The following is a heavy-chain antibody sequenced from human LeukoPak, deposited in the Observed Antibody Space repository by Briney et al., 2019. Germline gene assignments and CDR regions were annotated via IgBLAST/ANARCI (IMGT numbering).Heavy chain of an antibody. D-gene: IGHD2-15*01. CDR1: GFTFSSYS. CDR2: LSSSGGTT. Sequence: PGGSLRLSCAASGFTFSSYSMNWVRQAPGKGLEWVSALSSSGGTTYYADSVKGRFTISRDNSKNTLYLQMNSLRAEDTAVYYCARADLAATPPHFDYWGQGTLVTVSS. CDR3: ARADLAATPPHFDY. V-gene: IGHV3-23*01. J-gene: IGHJ4*02.